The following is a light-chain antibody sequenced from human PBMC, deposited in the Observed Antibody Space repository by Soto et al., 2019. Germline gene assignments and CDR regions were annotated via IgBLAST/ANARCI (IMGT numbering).Light chain of an antibody. Sequence: EIVLTQSPGTLSLSPGERATLSCRASQSVSSNFLAWYQQSPGQAPRLLIYGASNRATGIPDRFSGSGSGTDFTLTISRLEPEDFAVYYCQQYGSSPRTFGQGTKVDIK. V-gene: IGKV3-20*01. CDR3: QQYGSSPRT. CDR1: QSVSSNF. J-gene: IGKJ1*01. CDR2: GAS.